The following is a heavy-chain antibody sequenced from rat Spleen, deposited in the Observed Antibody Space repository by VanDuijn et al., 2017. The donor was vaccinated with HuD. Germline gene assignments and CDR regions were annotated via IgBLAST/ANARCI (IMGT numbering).Heavy chain of an antibody. CDR1: GFTFSNYY. J-gene: IGHJ2*01. CDR3: TRRGLYWDYFDY. V-gene: IGHV5-31*01. Sequence: EVQLVESGGGLVQPGRSLKLSCAASGFTFSNYYMAWIRQAPGKGLEWVASIINIGGDSFYSDSVKGRFTVSRDNAKSTLYLQMNSLRSEDTATYYCTRRGLYWDYFDYWGQGVMVTVSS. D-gene: IGHD1-1*01. CDR2: IINIGGDS.